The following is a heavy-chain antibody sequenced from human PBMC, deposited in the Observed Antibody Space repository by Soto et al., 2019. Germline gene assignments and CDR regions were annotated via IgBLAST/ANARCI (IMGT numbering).Heavy chain of an antibody. CDR2: MNEDGSER. D-gene: IGHD4-4*01. Sequence: EVQLVESGGGLVQPGGSLRLSCAVSGFSFSSAWMTWIRQAPGKGVEGVGIMNEDGSERYYVDSVKGRFTISRDNAKNALVLQMNSLGVEDRAVYFCARDRAYRRFDYWGHGSLVTGTS. CDR3: ARDRAYRRFDY. V-gene: IGHV3-7*01. J-gene: IGHJ4*01. CDR1: GFSFSSAW.